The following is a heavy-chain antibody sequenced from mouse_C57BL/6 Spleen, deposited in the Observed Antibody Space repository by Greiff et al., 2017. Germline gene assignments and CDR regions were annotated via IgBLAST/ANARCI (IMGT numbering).Heavy chain of an antibody. CDR2: INYDGSST. Sequence: EVMLVESEGGLVQPGSSMKLSCTASGFTFSDYYMAWVRQVPEKGLEWVANINYDGSSTYYLDSLKSRFIISRDNAKNILYLQMSSLKSEDTATYYCARAHYYGSSYEIYYAMDYWGQGTSVTVSS. D-gene: IGHD1-1*01. J-gene: IGHJ4*01. CDR1: GFTFSDYY. V-gene: IGHV5-16*01. CDR3: ARAHYYGSSYEIYYAMDY.